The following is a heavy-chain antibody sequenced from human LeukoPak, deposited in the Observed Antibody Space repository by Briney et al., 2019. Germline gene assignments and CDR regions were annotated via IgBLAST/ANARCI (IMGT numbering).Heavy chain of an antibody. CDR2: INPSGGST. Sequence: WASVRVSCKASGYTFTSYYMHWVRQAPGQGLEWMGIINPSGGSTSYAQTFRGRVTMTRDTSTSTVYMELSSLRSEDTAVYYCARERGGWEQHLVPLNRARHVQSQALDYWGQGTLVTVSS. J-gene: IGHJ4*02. CDR1: GYTFTSYY. V-gene: IGHV1-46*01. D-gene: IGHD6-13*01. CDR3: ARERGGWEQHLVPLNRARHVQSQALDY.